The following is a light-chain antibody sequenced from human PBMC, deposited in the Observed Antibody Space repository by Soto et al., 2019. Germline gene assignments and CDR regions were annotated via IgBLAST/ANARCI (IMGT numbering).Light chain of an antibody. V-gene: IGLV3-1*01. CDR2: QDT. CDR3: QAWDRRLVV. CDR1: NLGNKY. Sequence: SYELTQPPSVSVSPGQTASITCSGDNLGNKYACWYQQKPGQSPVLVICQDTKRPSGIPERFSGSNSGNTATLTISGTQAMDEADYYCQAWDRRLVVFGGGTKLTVL. J-gene: IGLJ2*01.